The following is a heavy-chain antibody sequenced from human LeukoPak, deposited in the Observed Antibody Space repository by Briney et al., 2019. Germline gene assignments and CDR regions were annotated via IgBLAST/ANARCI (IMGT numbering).Heavy chain of an antibody. D-gene: IGHD6-6*01. V-gene: IGHV3-43*02. CDR1: GFTFDDYA. CDR3: ARGSHYFDF. J-gene: IGHJ4*02. CDR2: ITGDGVST. Sequence: PGGSLRLSCAASGFTFDDYAIHWVRQAPGKGLEWVSLITGDGVSTFYADSVKGRFTISRDNSKNSLFLQMNSLRVEDTAVYFCARGSHYFDFWGQGTPVTVSS.